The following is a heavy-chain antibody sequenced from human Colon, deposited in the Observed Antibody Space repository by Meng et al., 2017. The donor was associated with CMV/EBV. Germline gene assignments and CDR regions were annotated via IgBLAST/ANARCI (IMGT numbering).Heavy chain of an antibody. V-gene: IGHV1-69*13. D-gene: IGHD4-17*01. CDR2: NVPLIGPA. CDR3: ARGHAKMTTVTYFDS. CDR1: GGSFSDYS. Sequence: SVKVSCKASGGSFSDYSINWVRQAPGKGLEWMGGNVPLIGPADYAQKFQGRVTITADASTTTAYMEVKSLRSDDTAVYYCARGHAKMTTVTYFDSWGQGTLVTVSS. J-gene: IGHJ4*02.